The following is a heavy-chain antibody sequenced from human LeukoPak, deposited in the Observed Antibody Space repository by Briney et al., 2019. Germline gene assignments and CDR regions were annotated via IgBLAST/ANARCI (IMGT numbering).Heavy chain of an antibody. D-gene: IGHD5-24*01. CDR2: IFYSGST. V-gene: IGHV4-39*07. J-gene: IGHJ4*02. Sequence: SETLSLTCTVSSGSISTSNYYWGWVRQPPGKALEWIGNIFYSGSTYYNPSLKSRVTISVDTSKNQFSLKLSSVTAADTAVYYCARSSGMATTSFDYWGQGTLVTVSS. CDR3: ARSSGMATTSFDY. CDR1: SGSISTSNYY.